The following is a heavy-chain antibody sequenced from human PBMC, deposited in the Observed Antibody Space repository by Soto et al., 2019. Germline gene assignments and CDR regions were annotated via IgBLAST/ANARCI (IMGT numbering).Heavy chain of an antibody. V-gene: IGHV4-61*01. CDR1: GGSVSSGSYY. J-gene: IGHJ4*02. Sequence: SETLSLTCTVSGGSVSSGSYYWSWIRQPPGKGLEWIGYIYYSGSTNYNPSLKSRVTISVGTSKNQFSLELSSVTAADTAVYYCARGSRGYSYGSYYFDYWGQGTLVTVSS. CDR3: ARGSRGYSYGSYYFDY. CDR2: IYYSGST. D-gene: IGHD5-18*01.